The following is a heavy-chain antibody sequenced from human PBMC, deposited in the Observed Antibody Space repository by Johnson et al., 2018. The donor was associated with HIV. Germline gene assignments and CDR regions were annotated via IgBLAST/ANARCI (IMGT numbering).Heavy chain of an antibody. CDR2: ISWNGGSI. CDR1: GFTFDDYA. V-gene: IGHV3-9*01. J-gene: IGHJ3*02. D-gene: IGHD3-10*01. CDR3: AREYYGSGSDAFDI. Sequence: VQLVESGGGLVQPGRSLRLSCTASGFTFDDYAMHWVRQAPGKGLEWVSGISWNGGSIGYADSVKGRFTISRDNAKNSLYLQMNSLRAEDPAVYYCAREYYGSGSDAFDIWGQGTMVTVS.